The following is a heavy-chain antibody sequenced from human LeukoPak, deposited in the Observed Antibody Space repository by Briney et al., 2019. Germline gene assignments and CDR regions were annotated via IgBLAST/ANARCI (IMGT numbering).Heavy chain of an antibody. CDR2: IYHSGST. CDR1: GGSISSGGYS. J-gene: IGHJ3*02. V-gene: IGHV4-30-2*01. Sequence: PSETLSLTCAVSGGSISSGGYSWSWIRQPPGKGLEWIGYIYHSGSTYYNPSLKSRVTISVDTSKNQFSLKLSSVTAADTAVYYCARDGSESYYHDAFAIWGQGTMVTVSS. CDR3: ARDGSESYYHDAFAI. D-gene: IGHD3-10*01.